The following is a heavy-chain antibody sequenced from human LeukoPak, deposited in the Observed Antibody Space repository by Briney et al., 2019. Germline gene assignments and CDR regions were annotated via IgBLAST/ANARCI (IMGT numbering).Heavy chain of an antibody. D-gene: IGHD2-15*01. V-gene: IGHV4-30-2*01. J-gene: IGHJ3*02. CDR2: IYHSGST. Sequence: PSQTLSLTCAVSGGSISSGGYSWSWIRQPPGKGLEWIGYIYHSGSTYYNPSLKSRVTISVDRSKNQFSLKLSSVTAADTAVYYCARDCGGSCYNAFDIWGQGTMVTVSS. CDR1: GGSISSGGYS. CDR3: ARDCGGSCYNAFDI.